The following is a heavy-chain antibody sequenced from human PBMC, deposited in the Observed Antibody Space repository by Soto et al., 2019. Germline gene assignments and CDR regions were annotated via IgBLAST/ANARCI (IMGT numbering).Heavy chain of an antibody. V-gene: IGHV4-59*01. CDR2: IYYSGST. J-gene: IGHJ5*02. CDR1: GGSISSYY. D-gene: IGHD6-13*01. CDR3: ARDYGPYSSSWYNWFDP. Sequence: SETLSLTCTVSGGSISSYYWSWIRQPPGKGLEWIGYIYYSGSTNYNPSLKSRVTISVDTSKNQFSLKLSSVTAADTAVYYCARDYGPYSSSWYNWFDPWGQGTLVTVSS.